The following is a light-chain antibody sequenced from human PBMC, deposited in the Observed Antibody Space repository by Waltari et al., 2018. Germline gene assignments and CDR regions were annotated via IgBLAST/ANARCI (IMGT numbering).Light chain of an antibody. CDR2: DAS. Sequence: IVMTQSPDTVSVSPGERATFPCRASQSFNNNLAWYQQKPGQAPRLLIYDASTRATSIPARFSGSGSGTDFTLTISSLQSEDSAVYYCQQYNHWPPLTFGEGTRLEIK. CDR1: QSFNNN. V-gene: IGKV3-15*01. CDR3: QQYNHWPPLT. J-gene: IGKJ5*01.